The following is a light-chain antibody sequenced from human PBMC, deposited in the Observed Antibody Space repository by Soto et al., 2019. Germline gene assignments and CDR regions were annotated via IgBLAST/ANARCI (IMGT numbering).Light chain of an antibody. CDR1: QHVSSN. V-gene: IGKV3-15*01. CDR2: RAS. Sequence: EIVMTQSPATLSLSPGGSATLSCRASQHVSSNFAWYRQKPGQAPTLVIYRASTRATGIPARFSGSGSGTDVTLNSRGLESEEFAVYYCHQYNNWPHTFGQGPKLEIK. J-gene: IGKJ2*01. CDR3: HQYNNWPHT.